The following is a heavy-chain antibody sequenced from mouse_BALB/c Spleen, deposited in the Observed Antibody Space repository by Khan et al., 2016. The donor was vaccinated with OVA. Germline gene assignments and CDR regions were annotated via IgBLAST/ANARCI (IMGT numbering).Heavy chain of an antibody. CDR3: ARGNYYGDYFDY. CDR1: GYSITSGYV. D-gene: IGHD1-1*01. CDR2: ISYSGGT. J-gene: IGHJ2*01. Sequence: EVQLVESGPGLVKPSQSLSLTCTVTGYSITSGYVWYWIRQFPGNKLEWMGFISYSGGTCYNPSLKSRFSITRDTSKNQFFLQLNSVTTEDTATYDSARGNYYGDYFDYWGQGTPLTVSS. V-gene: IGHV3-2*02.